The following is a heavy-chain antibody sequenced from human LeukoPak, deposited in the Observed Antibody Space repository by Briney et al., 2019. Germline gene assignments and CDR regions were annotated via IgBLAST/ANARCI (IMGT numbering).Heavy chain of an antibody. Sequence: GGSLRLSCAASGFTFSNYAMTWVRQAPGKGLEWVSIITGDGTGTKDADSVKGRFTISRDNSQSALYLQMNILRAEDTAVYYCAKGQGAGSYPGRTFDMWGQGARVTVSS. J-gene: IGHJ3*02. CDR3: AKGQGAGSYPGRTFDM. V-gene: IGHV3-23*01. CDR2: ITGDGTGT. D-gene: IGHD1-26*01. CDR1: GFTFSNYA.